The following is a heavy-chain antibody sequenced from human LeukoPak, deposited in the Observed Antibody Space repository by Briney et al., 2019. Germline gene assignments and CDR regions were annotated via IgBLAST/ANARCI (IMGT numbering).Heavy chain of an antibody. V-gene: IGHV1-2*02. CDR2: INPNSGGT. J-gene: IGHJ4*02. CDR3: ARRYFGSGSYYTDY. Sequence: ASVKVSCKASGYTFTGYYMHWVRQAAGQGLEWMGWINPNSGGTNYAQKFQGRVTMTRDTSISTAYMELSRLRSDDTAVYYCARRYFGSGSYYTDYWGQGTLVTVSS. D-gene: IGHD3-10*01. CDR1: GYTFTGYY.